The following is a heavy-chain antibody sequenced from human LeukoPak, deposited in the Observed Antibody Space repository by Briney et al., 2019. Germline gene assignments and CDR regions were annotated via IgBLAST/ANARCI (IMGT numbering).Heavy chain of an antibody. V-gene: IGHV1-18*01. CDR1: GYTFTSYG. CDR3: ARTLATVTTYYYYGMDV. J-gene: IGHJ6*02. CDR2: ISAYNGNT. Sequence: GASVKVSCKASGYTFTSYGSSWVRQAPGQGLEWMGWISAYNGNTNYAQKLQVRVTMTTDTSTSTAYMELRSLRSDDTAVYYCARTLATVTTYYYYGMDVWGQGTTVTVSS. D-gene: IGHD4-11*01.